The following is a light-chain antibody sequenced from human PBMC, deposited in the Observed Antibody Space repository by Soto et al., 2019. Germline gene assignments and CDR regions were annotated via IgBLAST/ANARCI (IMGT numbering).Light chain of an antibody. Sequence: VLTQSPATVSVSPGESATVSCRASQNVGSALAWYQHKSGQAPRLLFYTASTWATGTPLRFSASGSGTEFTRTVSSLQSEDLAVYYCQQYYSWPITFGGGTKVEI. CDR3: QQYYSWPIT. CDR1: QNVGSA. J-gene: IGKJ4*01. V-gene: IGKV3-15*01. CDR2: TAS.